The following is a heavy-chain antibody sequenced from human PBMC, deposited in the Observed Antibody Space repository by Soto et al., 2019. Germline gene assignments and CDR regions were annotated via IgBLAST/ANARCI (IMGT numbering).Heavy chain of an antibody. V-gene: IGHV3-48*02. CDR2: ISSSSSII. J-gene: IGHJ4*02. D-gene: IGHD3-22*01. CDR3: ARYRGVVVTGSPLDY. CDR1: GFTFSSYS. Sequence: EVQLVETGGGLVQPGGSQRLSCAASGFTFSSYSMNWVRQAPGKGLEWVSYISSSSSIIYYAVSVKGRFTISRDNAKNSLYLQMNSLRDEDTAVYYCARYRGVVVTGSPLDYWGQGTLVTVSS.